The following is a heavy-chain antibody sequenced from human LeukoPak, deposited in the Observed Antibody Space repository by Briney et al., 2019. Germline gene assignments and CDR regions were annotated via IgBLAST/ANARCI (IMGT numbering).Heavy chain of an antibody. CDR3: SSSSSPYYYYYGMDV. CDR2: IKSKTDGVTT. Sequence: PGGSLRLSCAASGFTFSNAWMSWVRQAPGKGLEWVGRIKSKTDGVTTAYAATVKVRFTISKDESKNTLYLQMNSLKTEDTAVYYCSSSSSPYYYYYGMDVWGQGTTVTVSS. V-gene: IGHV3-15*01. J-gene: IGHJ6*02. D-gene: IGHD6-6*01. CDR1: GFTFSNAW.